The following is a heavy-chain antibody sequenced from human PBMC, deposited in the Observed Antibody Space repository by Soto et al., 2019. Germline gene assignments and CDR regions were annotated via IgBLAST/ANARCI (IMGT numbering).Heavy chain of an antibody. CDR2: TYYRSNWYS. CDR1: GNSVSSTSAA. J-gene: IGHJ4*02. Sequence: SQTLSLTCAISGNSVSSTSAAWSWIRQSPSRGLEWLGRTYYRSNWYSDYAVSVKGRITINPDTSKNQFSLQLNSVTPEDTAVYYCARGSYYSGWVWGQGTLVTVSS. D-gene: IGHD6-19*01. V-gene: IGHV6-1*01. CDR3: ARGSYYSGWV.